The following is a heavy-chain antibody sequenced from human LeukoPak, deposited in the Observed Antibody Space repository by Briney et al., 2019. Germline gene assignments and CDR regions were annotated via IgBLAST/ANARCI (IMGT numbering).Heavy chain of an antibody. J-gene: IGHJ3*02. Sequence: ASVXXXCKASGYTFTSYGISWVRQAPGQGVECMLWIIAYNSNTNYAQKLQARVTMTTDTSTSTAYMELRSLRSDDTAVYYCARRPTPNAFDIWGQGTMVTVSS. V-gene: IGHV1-18*01. CDR3: ARRPTPNAFDI. D-gene: IGHD2-15*01. CDR2: IIAYNSNT. CDR1: GYTFTSYG.